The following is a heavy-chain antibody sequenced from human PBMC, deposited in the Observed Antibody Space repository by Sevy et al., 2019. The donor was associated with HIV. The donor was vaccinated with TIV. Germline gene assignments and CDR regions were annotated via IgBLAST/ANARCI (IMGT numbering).Heavy chain of an antibody. CDR2: IWYDGNNK. D-gene: IGHD3-10*01. CDR1: GFTFSNYG. V-gene: IGHV3-33*01. J-gene: IGHJ6*02. CDR3: ARDRRGYYGSGTYYYYGMDV. Sequence: VGSLRLSCVASGFTFSNYGIHWVRQAPGKGLEWVAVIWYDGNNKYYADSVKGRFTISRDNSKNTLYLQMNSLRAEDTAVYYCARDRRGYYGSGTYYYYGMDVWGQGTTVTVSS.